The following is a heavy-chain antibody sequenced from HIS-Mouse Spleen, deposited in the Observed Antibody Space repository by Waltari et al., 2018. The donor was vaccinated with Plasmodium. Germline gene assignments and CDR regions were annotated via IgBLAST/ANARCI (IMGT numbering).Heavy chain of an antibody. CDR1: GYTFTGYY. J-gene: IGHJ1*01. CDR2: LNPNSGGT. CDR3: ARVLGYKAAAGTFVEYFQH. Sequence: QVQLVQSGAEVKKPGASVKVSCKASGYTFTGYYMHWVRQAPGQGLEWMGWLNPNSGGTNYAKKVQGRVTMTRDTSISTAYMELSRLRSDDTAVYYCARVLGYKAAAGTFVEYFQHWGQGTLVTVSS. V-gene: IGHV1-2*02. D-gene: IGHD6-13*01.